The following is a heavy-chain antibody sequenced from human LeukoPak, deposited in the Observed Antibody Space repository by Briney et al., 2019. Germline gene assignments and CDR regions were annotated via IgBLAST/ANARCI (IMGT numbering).Heavy chain of an antibody. CDR3: AKLTASYYDFWSGYHAGPYYFDY. D-gene: IGHD3-3*01. J-gene: IGHJ4*02. Sequence: PGGSLRLSCAASGFTVSSNYMSWVRQAPGKGLEWVSVIYSGGSTYYADSVKGRFTISRDNSKNTLYLQMNSLRAEDTAVYYCAKLTASYYDFWSGYHAGPYYFDYWGQGTLVTVSS. CDR2: IYSGGST. CDR1: GFTVSSNY. V-gene: IGHV3-53*01.